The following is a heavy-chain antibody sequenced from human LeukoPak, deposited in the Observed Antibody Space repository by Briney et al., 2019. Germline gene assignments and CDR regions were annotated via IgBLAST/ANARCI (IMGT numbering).Heavy chain of an antibody. CDR2: IRDGGSNK. D-gene: IGHD4-11*01. CDR3: AKDLDYTDY. Sequence: GGSLRLSCAASGFTFSSYGMHWVRQAPGRGLEWVAFIRDGGSNKYYADSVKGRFTISRDNSKNTLYLQMNSLRAEDTAVYYCAKDLDYTDYWGQGTLVTVSS. J-gene: IGHJ4*02. V-gene: IGHV3-30*02. CDR1: GFTFSSYG.